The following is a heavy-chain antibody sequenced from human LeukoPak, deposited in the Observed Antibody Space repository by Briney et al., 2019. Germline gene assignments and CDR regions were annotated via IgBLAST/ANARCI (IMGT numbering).Heavy chain of an antibody. J-gene: IGHJ4*02. V-gene: IGHV1-69*05. CDR1: GGTFSSYA. CDR2: IIPIFGTA. Sequence: ASVKVSCMASGGTFSSYAISWVRQAPGQGLEWMGRIIPIFGTANYAQKFQGRVTITTDESTSTAYMELSSLRSEDTAVYYCASLSGGSGSAADYWGQGTLVTVSS. D-gene: IGHD3-10*01. CDR3: ASLSGGSGSAADY.